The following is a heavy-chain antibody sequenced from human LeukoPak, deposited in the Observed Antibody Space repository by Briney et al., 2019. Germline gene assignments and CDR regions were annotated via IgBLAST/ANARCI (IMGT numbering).Heavy chain of an antibody. CDR2: IKQDGSVQ. CDR3: AKRGADSGGNSALVHFDF. D-gene: IGHD4-23*01. Sequence: GGSLRLSCAASKFTFSSYWMSWVRQAPGKGLEWVANIKQDGSVQFYMDSLKGRFSVSRDNAKSSLYLQMNGLRVEDTAVYHCAKRGADSGGNSALVHFDFWGQGTLVTVSS. J-gene: IGHJ4*02. CDR1: KFTFSSYW. V-gene: IGHV3-7*01.